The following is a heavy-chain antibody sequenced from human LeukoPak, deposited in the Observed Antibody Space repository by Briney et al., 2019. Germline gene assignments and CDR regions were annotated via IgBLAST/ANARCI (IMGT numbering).Heavy chain of an antibody. D-gene: IGHD3-16*01. CDR1: GFTFGTYG. V-gene: IGHV3-30*02. Sequence: GGSLRLSCATSGFTFGTYGIHWVRQAPGKGLEGVAFTQHDATHQYYADSVRGRFTISRDQSKNTVYLQMSSLRGEDTAVYYCAKDGPGHDYVRGFDYWGLGTQVIVSS. J-gene: IGHJ4*02. CDR3: AKDGPGHDYVRGFDY. CDR2: TQHDATHQ.